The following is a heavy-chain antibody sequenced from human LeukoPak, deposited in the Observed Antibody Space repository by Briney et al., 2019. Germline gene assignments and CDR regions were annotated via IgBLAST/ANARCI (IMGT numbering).Heavy chain of an antibody. CDR2: ISSSSSYI. J-gene: IGHJ4*02. V-gene: IGHV3-21*06. CDR3: ARDPGYCSSTSCYGDYFDS. D-gene: IGHD2-2*01. Sequence: GGSLKLSCAASGITFSSYSMNWVRQAPGKGLEWVSSISSSSSYIYYADSVKGRFTISRDNAKSSLYLQMNSLRAEDTAVYYCARDPGYCSSTSCYGDYFDSWGQGTLVTVSS. CDR1: GITFSSYS.